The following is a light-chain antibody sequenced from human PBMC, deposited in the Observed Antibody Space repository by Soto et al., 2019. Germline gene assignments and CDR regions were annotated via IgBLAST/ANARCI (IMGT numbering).Light chain of an antibody. CDR1: QSVSSSY. Sequence: EIVLTQPPGTLSLSPGERATLSCRASQSVSSSYLAWYQQKPGQAPRLLIYGASSRATGIPDRFSGSGSGTDFTLTISSLEPEDFAVYYCQQYGSSPRTFGQGTKVEIK. CDR3: QQYGSSPRT. V-gene: IGKV3-20*01. J-gene: IGKJ1*01. CDR2: GAS.